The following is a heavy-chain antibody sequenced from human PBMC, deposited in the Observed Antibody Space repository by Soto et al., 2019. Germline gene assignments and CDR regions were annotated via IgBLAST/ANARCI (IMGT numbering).Heavy chain of an antibody. V-gene: IGHV3-23*01. CDR3: AKDRGVSGWWFDY. J-gene: IGHJ4*02. CDR2: ISSSGGST. CDR1: GFTFSSYA. D-gene: IGHD6-13*01. Sequence: PGGSLRLSCAASGFTFSSYAMSWVRQAPGKGLEWVSAISSSGGSTYYAESVKGRFTISRDNSKNTLYLKINSLRAEDTAVYYCAKDRGVSGWWFDYWGQGMLVTVSS.